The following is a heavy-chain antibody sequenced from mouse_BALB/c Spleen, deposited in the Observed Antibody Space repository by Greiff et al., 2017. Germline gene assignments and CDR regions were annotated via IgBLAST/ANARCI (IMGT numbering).Heavy chain of an antibody. CDR1: GYTFTSYW. V-gene: IGHV1-69*02. Sequence: QVQLQQPGAELVRPGASVKLSCKASGYTFTSYWINWVKQRPGQGLEWIGNIYPSDSDTNYNQKFKDKATLTVDKSSSTAYMQLSSPTSEDSAVYYCTMAGNYWYFDVWGAGTTVTVSS. J-gene: IGHJ1*01. CDR3: TMAGNYWYFDV. D-gene: IGHD2-1*01. CDR2: IYPSDSDT.